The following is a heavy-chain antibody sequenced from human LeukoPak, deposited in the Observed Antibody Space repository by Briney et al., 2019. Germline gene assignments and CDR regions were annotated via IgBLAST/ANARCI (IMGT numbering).Heavy chain of an antibody. CDR2: INPNSGGT. CDR1: GYTFTGYY. Sequence: ASVKVSCKASGYTFTGYYMHWVRQAPGQGLEWMGWINPNSGGTNYPQKFQGRVTMTRDTSISTAYMELSRLRSDDTAVYYCARDQRPARKILGYCSGGSCYSGLWGMDVWGQGTTVTVSS. CDR3: ARDQRPARKILGYCSGGSCYSGLWGMDV. D-gene: IGHD2-15*01. V-gene: IGHV1-2*02. J-gene: IGHJ6*02.